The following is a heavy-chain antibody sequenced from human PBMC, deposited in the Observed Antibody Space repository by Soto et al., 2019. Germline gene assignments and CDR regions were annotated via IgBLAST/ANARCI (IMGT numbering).Heavy chain of an antibody. D-gene: IGHD3-22*01. Sequence: GGSLRLSCAASGFPFSSYAMSWVRQAPGKGLEWVSAISGSGGSTYYADSVKGRFTISRDNSKNTLYLQMNSLRAEDTAVYYCAKGAYGMIVVVILPSDAFDIWGQGTMVTVSS. CDR2: ISGSGGST. CDR1: GFPFSSYA. V-gene: IGHV3-23*01. CDR3: AKGAYGMIVVVILPSDAFDI. J-gene: IGHJ3*02.